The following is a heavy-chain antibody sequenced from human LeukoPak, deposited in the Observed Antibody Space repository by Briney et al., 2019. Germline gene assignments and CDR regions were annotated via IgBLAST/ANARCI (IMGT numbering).Heavy chain of an antibody. J-gene: IGHJ4*02. CDR2: IYPGDPRT. Sequence: GESLKISCKSSGYTVATYWIGWVRQMPGKGLEWMGIIYPGDPRTTYSPSFQGQVTISADKSIRTAYLQWNSLKASDTAIYYCVRHLSDITSCPNYWGPGTLITVAS. CDR3: VRHLSDITSCPNY. V-gene: IGHV5-51*01. D-gene: IGHD2-2*01. CDR1: GYTVATYW.